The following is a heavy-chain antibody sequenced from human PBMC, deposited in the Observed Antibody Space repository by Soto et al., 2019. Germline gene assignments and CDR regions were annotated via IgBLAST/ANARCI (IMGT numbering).Heavy chain of an antibody. Sequence: GGSLRLSCVTSGFTFNNYGMHWVRQAPGKGLEWVALIWYDGNNKYHADSVKGRSTISRDNSKNTLCLQMNSLRAEDTAVYYCARGITGTSSYYSLDVWGQGTTVTVSS. V-gene: IGHV3-33*01. CDR2: IWYDGNNK. CDR1: GFTFNNYG. D-gene: IGHD1-7*01. CDR3: ARGITGTSSYYSLDV. J-gene: IGHJ6*02.